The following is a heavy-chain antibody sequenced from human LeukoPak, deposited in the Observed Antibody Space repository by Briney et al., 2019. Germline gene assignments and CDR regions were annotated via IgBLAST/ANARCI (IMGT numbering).Heavy chain of an antibody. CDR3: AKVSGSSSWYLFDP. J-gene: IGHJ5*02. D-gene: IGHD6-13*01. Sequence: GGSLRLSCAASGFTFSSYGMHWVRQAPGKGLEWVAFIRYDGSNKYYADSVKGRFTISRDNSKNTLYLQMNSLRAEDTAVYYCAKVSGSSSWYLFDPWGQGSLVTVSS. CDR1: GFTFSSYG. V-gene: IGHV3-30*02. CDR2: IRYDGSNK.